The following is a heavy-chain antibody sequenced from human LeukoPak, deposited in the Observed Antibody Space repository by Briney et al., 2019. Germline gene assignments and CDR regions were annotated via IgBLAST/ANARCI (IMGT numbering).Heavy chain of an antibody. J-gene: IGHJ4*02. CDR3: ARGGFCSGGSCFSGDLDY. CDR2: MYYRGNT. Sequence: SETLSLTCTVSGGSISSITYYWGWIRQPPGKGLEWVGHMYYRGNTFYNPSLKSQVSISVDTSKNQFSLKLSSVTAADTAVYYCARGGFCSGGSCFSGDLDYWGQGTLVTVSS. CDR1: GGSISSITYY. D-gene: IGHD2-15*01. V-gene: IGHV4-39*07.